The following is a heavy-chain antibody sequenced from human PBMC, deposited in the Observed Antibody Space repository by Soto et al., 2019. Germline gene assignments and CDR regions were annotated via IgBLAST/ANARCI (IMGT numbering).Heavy chain of an antibody. CDR1: GGSISSYY. J-gene: IGHJ6*02. Sequence: SETLSLTCTVSGGSISSYYWSWIRQPPGKGLEWIGYIYYSGSTNYNPSLKSRVTISVDTSKNQFSLKLSSVAAADTAVYYCASFSPPSPYGMDVWGQGTTVTVSS. D-gene: IGHD6-6*01. CDR2: IYYSGST. V-gene: IGHV4-59*01. CDR3: ASFSPPSPYGMDV.